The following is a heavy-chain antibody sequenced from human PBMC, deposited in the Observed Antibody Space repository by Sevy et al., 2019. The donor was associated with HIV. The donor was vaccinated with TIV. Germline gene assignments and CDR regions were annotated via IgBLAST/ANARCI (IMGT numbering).Heavy chain of an antibody. Sequence: GGSLRLSCAASGFTFSSYAMHWVRQAPGKGLEWVAVISYDGSNKYYADSVKGRFTISRDNSKNTLYLQMNSLRAEDXXXXXXXXXXXXXXXXXXXXXXYYGMDVWGQGTTVTVSS. CDR1: GFTFSSYA. CDR2: ISYDGSNK. CDR3: XXXXXXXXXXXXXXXXYYGMDV. V-gene: IGHV3-30*04. J-gene: IGHJ6*02.